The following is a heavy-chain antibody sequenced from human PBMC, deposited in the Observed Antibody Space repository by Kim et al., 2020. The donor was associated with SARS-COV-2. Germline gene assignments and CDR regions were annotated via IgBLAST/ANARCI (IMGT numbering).Heavy chain of an antibody. CDR3: ARDQGGSDDY. CDR2: NI. Sequence: NINNADSVKGRFIISRDNSTTTLYLKMNSLRAEDTAVYYCARDQGGSDDYWGQGTLVTVSS. D-gene: IGHD1-26*01. V-gene: IGHV3-33*01. J-gene: IGHJ4*02.